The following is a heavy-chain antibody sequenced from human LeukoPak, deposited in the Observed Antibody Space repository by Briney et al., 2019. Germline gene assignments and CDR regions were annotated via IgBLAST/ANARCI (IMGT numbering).Heavy chain of an antibody. CDR2: IIPILGIA. V-gene: IGHV1-69*04. CDR3: ARDLSHSRGWASRGVFDI. Sequence: SVKVSCKASGGTFSSYAISWVRQAPGQGLEWMGRIIPILGIANYAQKFQGRVTITADESTSTAYMELSSLRSEDTAVYYCARDLSHSRGWASRGVFDIWGQGAMVTVSS. D-gene: IGHD2-15*01. CDR1: GGTFSSYA. J-gene: IGHJ3*02.